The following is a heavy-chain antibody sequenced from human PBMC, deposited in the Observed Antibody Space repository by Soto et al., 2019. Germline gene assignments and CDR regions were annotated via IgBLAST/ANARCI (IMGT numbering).Heavy chain of an antibody. CDR3: TRDASRDSSARGWLDP. CDR1: GFTFRSFT. CDR2: ISSNSAYI. Sequence: GSLRLSCAASGFTFRSFTMNWVRQAPGNGLEWVSTISSNSAYIYYTDALRGRFTISRDNAKNSLHLQMNSLRAEDTAVYYCTRDASRDSSARGWLDPWEPGTLVTGSS. V-gene: IGHV3-21*01. J-gene: IGHJ5*02. D-gene: IGHD6-13*01.